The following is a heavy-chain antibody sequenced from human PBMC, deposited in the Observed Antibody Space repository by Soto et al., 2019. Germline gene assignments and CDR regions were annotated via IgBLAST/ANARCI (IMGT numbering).Heavy chain of an antibody. CDR2: IWYDGSNK. D-gene: IGHD6-19*01. J-gene: IGHJ6*01. V-gene: IGHV3-33*01. Sequence: QVQLVESGGGVVQPGRSLRLSCAASGFTFSSYGMHWVRQAPGKGLEWVAVIWYDGSNKYYADSVKGRFTISRDNSKNTLYLQMNSLRAEDTAVYYCARDTTGYSSGGYWGNYYYGMDVW. CDR3: ARDTTGYSSGGYWGNYYYGMDV. CDR1: GFTFSSYG.